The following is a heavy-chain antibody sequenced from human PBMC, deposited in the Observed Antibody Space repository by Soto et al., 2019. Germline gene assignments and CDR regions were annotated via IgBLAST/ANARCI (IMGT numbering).Heavy chain of an antibody. CDR3: ARGAGVSRPDYYYYGMDV. CDR2: INPNSGGT. V-gene: IGHV1-2*04. CDR1: GYTFTGDY. J-gene: IGHJ6*02. Sequence: ASVKVSCKASGYTFTGDYMHWVRQAPGQGLEWMGWINPNSGGTNYAQKFQGWVTMTRDTSISTAYMELSRLRSDDTAVYYCARGAGVSRPDYYYYGMDVWGQGTTVTVSS. D-gene: IGHD3-10*01.